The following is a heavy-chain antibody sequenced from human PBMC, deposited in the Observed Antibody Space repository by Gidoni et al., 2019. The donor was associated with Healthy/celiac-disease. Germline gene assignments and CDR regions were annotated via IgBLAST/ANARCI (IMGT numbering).Heavy chain of an antibody. CDR3: ARDYGFDYGDYYYGMDV. CDR1: GFTFSSYS. D-gene: IGHD4-17*01. V-gene: IGHV3-48*02. CDR2: ISSISSTI. J-gene: IGHJ6*02. Sequence: EVQLVESGGGLVQPGGSLRLSCAASGFTFSSYSMNWVRQAPGKGLEWVSYISSISSTIYYADSVKGRFTISRDNAKNALYLQMNSLRDEDTAVYYCARDYGFDYGDYYYGMDVWGQGTTVTVSS.